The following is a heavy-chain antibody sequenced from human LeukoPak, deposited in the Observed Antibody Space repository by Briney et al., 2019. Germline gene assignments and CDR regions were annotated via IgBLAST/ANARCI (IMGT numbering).Heavy chain of an antibody. CDR2: IYHSGST. Sequence: SETLSLTCTVSGYSISSGYYWGWIRQPPGKGLEWIGSIYHSGSTYYNPSLKSRVTISVDTSKNQFSLKLSSVTAADTAVYYCASLDSDYDFWSGYYGAYYYMDVWGKGTTVTVSS. V-gene: IGHV4-38-2*02. CDR1: GYSISSGYY. J-gene: IGHJ6*03. D-gene: IGHD3-3*01. CDR3: ASLDSDYDFWSGYYGAYYYMDV.